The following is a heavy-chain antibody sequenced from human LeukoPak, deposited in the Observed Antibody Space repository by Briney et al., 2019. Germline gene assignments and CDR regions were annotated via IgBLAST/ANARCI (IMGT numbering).Heavy chain of an antibody. CDR2: ISGSGGST. CDR3: AQRSRELLT. Sequence: GGTLRLSCAASGFTFSSYGMSWVRQAPGKGLEWVSAISGSGGSTYYADSVKGRFTISRDNSKNTLYLQMNSLRAEDTAIYYCAQRSRELLTWGQGTLVTVSS. CDR1: GFTFSSYG. J-gene: IGHJ5*02. D-gene: IGHD1-26*01. V-gene: IGHV3-23*01.